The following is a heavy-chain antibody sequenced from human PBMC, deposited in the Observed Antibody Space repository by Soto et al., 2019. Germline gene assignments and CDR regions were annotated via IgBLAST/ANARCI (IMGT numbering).Heavy chain of an antibody. CDR2: INHSGST. CDR1: GGSFSGYY. CDR3: ARAGNWGWEAFDI. J-gene: IGHJ3*02. V-gene: IGHV4-34*01. Sequence: SETLSLTCAVYGGSFSGYYWSWIRQPPGKGLEWIGEINHSGSTNYNPSLKRRVTISVATSKNQFSQKLSSVTAADTAVYYGARAGNWGWEAFDIWGQGTMVTVSS. D-gene: IGHD7-27*01.